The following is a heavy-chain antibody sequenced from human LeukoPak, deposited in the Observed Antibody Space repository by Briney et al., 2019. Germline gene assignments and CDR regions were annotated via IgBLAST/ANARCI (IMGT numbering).Heavy chain of an antibody. Sequence: GGSLRLSCAASGFTFSSYAMSWVRQAPGKGLEWVSAISGSGGSTYYADSVKGRFTISRDNSKNTLYLQMNSLRAEDTAVYYCAKSAVFEWLFSLHTTIMYYFDYWGQGTLVTVSS. D-gene: IGHD3-3*01. CDR2: ISGSGGST. J-gene: IGHJ4*02. CDR1: GFTFSSYA. CDR3: AKSAVFEWLFSLHTTIMYYFDY. V-gene: IGHV3-23*01.